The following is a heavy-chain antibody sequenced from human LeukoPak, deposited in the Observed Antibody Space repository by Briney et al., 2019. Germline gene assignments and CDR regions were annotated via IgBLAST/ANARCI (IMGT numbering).Heavy chain of an antibody. V-gene: IGHV1-2*02. CDR3: ARGRNIAVGGTSLVAH. D-gene: IGHD6-13*01. CDR1: GYTFTDYY. J-gene: IGHJ4*02. CDR2: INPNNGDT. Sequence: ASVTVSFKASGYTFTDYYMHWVRQAPGQGREWMGWINPNNGDTSYAQKFQGRVTMTRDTSISTAYMELSSLRSHDTAVYYCARGRNIAVGGTSLVAHWGQGTLVTVSS.